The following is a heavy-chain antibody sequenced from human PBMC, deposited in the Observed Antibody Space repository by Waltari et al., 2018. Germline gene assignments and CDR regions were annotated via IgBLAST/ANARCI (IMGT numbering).Heavy chain of an antibody. CDR2: INHSGSH. CDR1: GGSFSGYY. J-gene: IGHJ4*02. CDR3: ARGGSVLRYFDWLSEAEGEKNDY. V-gene: IGHV4-34*01. Sequence: QVQLQQWGAGLLKPSETLSLTCAVYGGSFSGYYWSWIRQPPGKGLAWVGEINHSGSHKHSPALKSRVTISRDTSKNEFSLKMSGVTAADTAVYYCARGGSVLRYFDWLSEAEGEKNDYWGQGTLVTVSS. D-gene: IGHD3-9*01.